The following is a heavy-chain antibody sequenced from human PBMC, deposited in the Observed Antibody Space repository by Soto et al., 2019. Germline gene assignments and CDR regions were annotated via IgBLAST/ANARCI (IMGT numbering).Heavy chain of an antibody. CDR1: GHHLSSHY. Sequence: KASGHHLSSHYMQGVRQAPGQGLEWMGLINPSGTSTIYAQKLQGRITMTRDPSTSTDYMELSSLRSEDTAVYYCARDNSWDYGSGLMAWWFDPWS. CDR3: ARDNSWDYGSGLMAWWFDP. D-gene: IGHD3-10*01. CDR2: INPSGTST. J-gene: IGHJ5*02. V-gene: IGHV1-46*04.